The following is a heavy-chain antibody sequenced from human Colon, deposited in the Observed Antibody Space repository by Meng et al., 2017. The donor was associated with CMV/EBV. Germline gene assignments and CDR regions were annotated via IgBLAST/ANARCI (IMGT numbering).Heavy chain of an antibody. CDR3: ARDLISGSGTSDS. CDR2: IRGNRNDA. V-gene: IGHV3-74*01. CDR1: DFTLNPHW. Sequence: ASDFTLNPHWVHWVREDPGEGLGWISRIRGNRNDATNADSGKGRFTISRDNAKNTLYLQMNSLRAEDTAVYYCARDLISGSGTSDSWGQGALVTVSS. J-gene: IGHJ5*01. D-gene: IGHD3-10*01.